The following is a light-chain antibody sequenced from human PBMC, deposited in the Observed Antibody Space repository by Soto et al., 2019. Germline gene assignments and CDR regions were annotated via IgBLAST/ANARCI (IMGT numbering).Light chain of an antibody. CDR2: ATS. J-gene: IGKJ4*01. CDR1: QAISSY. CDR3: HKYNHAPT. V-gene: IGKV1-27*01. Sequence: DIQLTQSPSSLSASVGDRVTITCRASQAISSYLAWYQQKPGKVPVLLISATSTLQSGAPSRFSGSGSETDFTLTISSLQPEDVATYYCHKYNHAPTFGGGTKVEIK.